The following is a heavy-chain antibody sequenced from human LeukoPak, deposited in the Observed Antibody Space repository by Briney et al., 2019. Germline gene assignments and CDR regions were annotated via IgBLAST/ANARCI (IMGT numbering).Heavy chain of an antibody. CDR1: GGSISSSSYY. Sequence: SETLSLTCTVSGGSISSSSYYWGWIRQPPGKGLEWIGSIYYSGSTYYNPSLKSRVTISVDTSKNQFSLKLSSVTAADTAVYYCARHARLYYYGSGSFDGFHFDYWGQGTLVTVSS. CDR3: ARHARLYYYGSGSFDGFHFDY. V-gene: IGHV4-39*01. J-gene: IGHJ4*02. D-gene: IGHD3-10*01. CDR2: IYYSGST.